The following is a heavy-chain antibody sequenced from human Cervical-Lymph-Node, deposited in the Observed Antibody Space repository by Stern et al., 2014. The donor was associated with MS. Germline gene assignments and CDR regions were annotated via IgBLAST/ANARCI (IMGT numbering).Heavy chain of an antibody. V-gene: IGHV3-21*06. J-gene: IGHJ4*02. CDR3: ARARRGFDY. CDR2: ISSSSAYI. Sequence: VQLVQSGGGLVQPGGSLRLSCAVSGFTFSNYTMNWVRQAPGKGLEWVSSISSSSAYIYYANSVRGRFTITRDKAKNSLYLQMNSLRAEDTAVYCCARARRGFDYWGQGTLVIVSS. CDR1: GFTFSNYT.